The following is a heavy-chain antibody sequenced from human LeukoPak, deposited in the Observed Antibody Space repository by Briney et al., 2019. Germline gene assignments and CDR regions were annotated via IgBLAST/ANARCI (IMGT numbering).Heavy chain of an antibody. V-gene: IGHV3-23*01. D-gene: IGHD6-19*01. J-gene: IGHJ4*02. Sequence: HPGGSLRLSCAVSGFTFSKAWMSWVRQTPGKGLEWVSGISGSDGSTYYAGSVKGRFTISRDNSKNTLYLQMNSLRAEDTAVYYCAKGGGWLYYFDYWGQGTLVTVSS. CDR2: ISGSDGST. CDR1: GFTFSKAW. CDR3: AKGGGWLYYFDY.